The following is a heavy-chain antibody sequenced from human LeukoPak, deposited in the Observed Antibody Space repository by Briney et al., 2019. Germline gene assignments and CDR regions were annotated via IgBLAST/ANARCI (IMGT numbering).Heavy chain of an antibody. D-gene: IGHD5-24*01. J-gene: IGHJ4*02. CDR3: ARGNGYNLFDY. CDR2: ISYDGSNK. V-gene: IGHV3-30*04. Sequence: GGSLRLSCAASGFTFSSYAMHWVRQAPGKGLEWVAVISYDGSNKYYADSVKGRFTISRDNSKNTLYLQMNSLRAEDTAVYYCARGNGYNLFDYWGQGTLVTVSS. CDR1: GFTFSSYA.